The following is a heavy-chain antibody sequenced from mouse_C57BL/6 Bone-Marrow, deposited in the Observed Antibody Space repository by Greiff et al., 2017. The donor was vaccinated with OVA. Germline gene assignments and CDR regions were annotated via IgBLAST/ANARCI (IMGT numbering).Heavy chain of an antibody. CDR3: ARWALTPYYFDY. CDR2: IYPGSGST. J-gene: IGHJ2*01. Sequence: VQLQQSGAELVKPGASVKMSCKASGYTFTSYWITWVKQRPGQGLEWIGDIYPGSGSTNYNEKFKSKATLTVDTSSSTAYMQLSSLTSEDSAVYYCARWALTPYYFDYWGQGTTLTVSS. V-gene: IGHV1-55*01. CDR1: GYTFTSYW.